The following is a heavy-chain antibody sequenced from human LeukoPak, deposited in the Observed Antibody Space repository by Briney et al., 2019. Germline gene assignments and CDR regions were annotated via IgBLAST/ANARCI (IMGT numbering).Heavy chain of an antibody. D-gene: IGHD2-2*01. Sequence: ASVKVSCKASGGTFSSYAISWVRQATGQGLEWMGWMNPNSGNTGYAQKFQGRVTMTRNTSISTAYMELSSLRSEDTAVYYCASLDCSSTSCYGWGQGTLVTVSS. CDR3: ASLDCSSTSCYG. CDR1: GGTFSSYA. V-gene: IGHV1-8*02. CDR2: MNPNSGNT. J-gene: IGHJ4*02.